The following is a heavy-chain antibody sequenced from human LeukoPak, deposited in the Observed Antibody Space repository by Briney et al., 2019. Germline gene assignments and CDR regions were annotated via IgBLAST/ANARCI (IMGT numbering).Heavy chain of an antibody. CDR2: IYYSGST. V-gene: IGHV4-59*11. CDR1: GGSISSHY. Sequence: AETLSLTCTVSGGSISSHYWSWIRQPPGKGLEWIGYIYYSGSTNYNPSLKSRVTISVDTSKNQFSLKLSSVTAADTAVYYCARAADDDYFDYWGQGALVTVSS. D-gene: IGHD2-15*01. J-gene: IGHJ4*02. CDR3: ARAADDDYFDY.